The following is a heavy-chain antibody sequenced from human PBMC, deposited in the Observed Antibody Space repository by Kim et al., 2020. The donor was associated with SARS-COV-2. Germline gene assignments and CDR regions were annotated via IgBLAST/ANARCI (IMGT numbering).Heavy chain of an antibody. CDR3: ARAKASGLDY. CDR1: GFTFSAYD. V-gene: IGHV3-23*01. CDR2: INEGGGAT. Sequence: GGYLRLSCAASGFTFSAYDMYWVRQAPGKGLEWVTAINEGGGATYYADSVRGRFTISRDNSKNTLSLQMNGLRAEDTALYYCARAKASGLDYWGQGTLITVSS. D-gene: IGHD1-1*01. J-gene: IGHJ4*02.